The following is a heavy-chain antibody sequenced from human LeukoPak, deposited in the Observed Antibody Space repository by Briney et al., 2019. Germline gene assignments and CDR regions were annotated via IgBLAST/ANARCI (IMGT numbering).Heavy chain of an antibody. CDR2: ISYDGSNK. CDR3: ARSTPYYYDSSGGGRDYFDY. Sequence: GGSLRLSCAASGFTFSSYAMHWVRQAPGKGLEWVAVISYDGSNKYYADSVKGRFTISRDNSKNTLYLQMNSLRAEDTAVYYCARSTPYYYDSSGGGRDYFDYWGQGTLVTVSS. D-gene: IGHD3-22*01. V-gene: IGHV3-30-3*01. CDR1: GFTFSSYA. J-gene: IGHJ4*02.